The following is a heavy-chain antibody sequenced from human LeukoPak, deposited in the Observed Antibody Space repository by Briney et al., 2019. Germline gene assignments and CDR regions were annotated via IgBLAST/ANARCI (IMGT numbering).Heavy chain of an antibody. Sequence: GGSLRLSCAASGFTFSSYEMNWVRQAPGKGLEWVSYISSNGSTIYYADSVKGRFTISRDNAKNSLYLQMNSLRAEDTAVYYCARALYYYDSSGMRGVDYGGQGTLVTVSS. V-gene: IGHV3-48*03. CDR2: ISSNGSTI. J-gene: IGHJ4*02. CDR3: ARALYYYDSSGMRGVDY. CDR1: GFTFSSYE. D-gene: IGHD3-22*01.